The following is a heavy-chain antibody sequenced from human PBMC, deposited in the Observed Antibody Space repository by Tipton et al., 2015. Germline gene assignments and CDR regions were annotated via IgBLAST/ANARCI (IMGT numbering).Heavy chain of an antibody. V-gene: IGHV3-74*01. CDR1: GFTFSGYV. Sequence: SLRLSCAASGFTFSGYVMSWVRQAPGKGLVWVSRIASDGSTTDYADSVKGRFTVSRDNAKNTLYLQMNSLRVDDTAVYYCARFTYFDLWGRGTLVSVSS. CDR3: ARFTYFDL. CDR2: IASDGSTT. J-gene: IGHJ2*01.